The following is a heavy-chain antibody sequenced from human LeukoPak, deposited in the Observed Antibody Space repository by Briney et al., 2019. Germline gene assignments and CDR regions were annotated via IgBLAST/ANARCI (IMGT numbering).Heavy chain of an antibody. CDR2: ISWNSGSI. CDR1: GFTFDDYA. Sequence: GGSLRLSCAASGFTFDDYAMHWVRQAPGKGLEWVSGISWNSGSIGYADSVKGRFTISRDNAKNSLYLQMNSLRDEDTAVYYCGRDEDDFGYYYMDVWGKGTTVTVSS. V-gene: IGHV3-9*01. J-gene: IGHJ6*03. D-gene: IGHD3-3*01. CDR3: GRDEDDFGYYYMDV.